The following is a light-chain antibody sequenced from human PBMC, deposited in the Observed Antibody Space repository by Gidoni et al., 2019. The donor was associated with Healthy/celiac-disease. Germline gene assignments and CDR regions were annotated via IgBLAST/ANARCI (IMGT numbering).Light chain of an antibody. CDR2: EVS. V-gene: IGLV2-14*01. CDR3: SSYTSSSTLVGVV. J-gene: IGLJ2*01. CDR1: SSDVGGYNY. Sequence: QSALTQPASVSGSPGQSITIPCTGTSSDVGGYNYVSWYQQHPGKAPKLMIYEVSNRPSGVSNRFSGSKSGNTASLTISGLQAEDEADYYCSSYTSSSTLVGVVFGGGTKLTVL.